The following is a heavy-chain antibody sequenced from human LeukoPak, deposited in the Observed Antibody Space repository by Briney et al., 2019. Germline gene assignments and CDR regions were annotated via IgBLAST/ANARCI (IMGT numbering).Heavy chain of an antibody. D-gene: IGHD3-10*01. J-gene: IGHJ3*01. Sequence: ASETLSLTCTVSGGSISSGDYYWSWIRQPPGKGLEWIGYIYFSGSTYYSPSLKSLVTISVDTSKNQFSLRLTSVTAADTAVYYCARDYGSGKDAFDFWGQGTMVTVSS. CDR3: ARDYGSGKDAFDF. CDR2: IYFSGST. V-gene: IGHV4-30-4*01. CDR1: GGSISSGDYY.